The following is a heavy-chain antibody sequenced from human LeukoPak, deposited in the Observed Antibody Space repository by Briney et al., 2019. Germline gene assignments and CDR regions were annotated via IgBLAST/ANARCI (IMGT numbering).Heavy chain of an antibody. CDR2: IGSNGGST. CDR1: GFTFSSYG. D-gene: IGHD6-19*01. J-gene: IGHJ4*02. Sequence: GGSLRLSCAASGFTFSSYGMHWVRQSPGKGLEYVSAIGSNGGSTYYANSVKGRFTISRDNSKNTLYLQMGSLRAEDMAVYYCARDEIGGGSGWYVYWGPGSLVTVSS. V-gene: IGHV3-64*01. CDR3: ARDEIGGGSGWYVY.